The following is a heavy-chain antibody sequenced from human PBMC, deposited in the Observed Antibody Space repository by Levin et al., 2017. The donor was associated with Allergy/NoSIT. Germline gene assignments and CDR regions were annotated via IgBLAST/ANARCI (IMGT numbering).Heavy chain of an antibody. D-gene: IGHD5-24*01. Sequence: ESLKISCTVSGDSISSSYWSWIRQPPGGGLEYIGYIHYRGSTTYNPSLKGRVTISVVTSKNQFSLELRSMTAADTAVYYCARAPTIYYYYYYMDVWGKGTTVTVSS. J-gene: IGHJ6*03. CDR1: GDSISSSY. CDR3: ARAPTIYYYYYYMDV. CDR2: IHYRGST. V-gene: IGHV4-59*01.